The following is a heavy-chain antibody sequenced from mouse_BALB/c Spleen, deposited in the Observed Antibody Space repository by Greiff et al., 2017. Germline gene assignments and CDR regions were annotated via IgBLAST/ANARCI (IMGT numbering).Heavy chain of an antibody. Sequence: EVHLVESGGGLVKPGGSLKLSCAASGFAFSSYDMSWVRQTPEKRLEWVAYISSGGGSTYYPDTVKGRFTISRDNAKNTLYLQMSSLKSEDTAMYYCARQPAWFAYWGQGTLVTVSA. V-gene: IGHV5-12-1*01. CDR2: ISSGGGST. CDR3: ARQPAWFAY. J-gene: IGHJ3*01. CDR1: GFAFSSYD.